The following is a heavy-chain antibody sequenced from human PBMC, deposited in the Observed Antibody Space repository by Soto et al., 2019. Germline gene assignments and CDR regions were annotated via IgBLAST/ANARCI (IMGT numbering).Heavy chain of an antibody. Sequence: QVQLVESGGGVVQPGRSLRLSCAASGFTFSSYGMHWVRKAPGKGLEWVAVISYDGSNKYYADSVKGRFTISRDNSKNTLYLQMNSLRAEDTAVYYCAKDSATYYYGSGTVDYWGQGTLVTVSS. CDR3: AKDSATYYYGSGTVDY. J-gene: IGHJ4*02. D-gene: IGHD3-10*01. CDR2: ISYDGSNK. V-gene: IGHV3-30*18. CDR1: GFTFSSYG.